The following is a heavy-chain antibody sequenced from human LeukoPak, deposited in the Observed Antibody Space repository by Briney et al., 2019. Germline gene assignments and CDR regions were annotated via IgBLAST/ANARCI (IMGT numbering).Heavy chain of an antibody. CDR2: ISGRSSHV. Sequence: GGSLRLSCSASGFSFSDYDMNWFRQAPGKGLEWISSISGRSSHVYYGDSVKGRFSISRDNAMNSVFLQMNSLGVDDTAIYYCARERAGDPGGEEVFGAAPYDYWGQGTLVTVSS. CDR3: ARERAGDPGGEEVFGAAPYDY. J-gene: IGHJ4*02. V-gene: IGHV3-21*01. CDR1: GFSFSDYD. D-gene: IGHD3-3*01.